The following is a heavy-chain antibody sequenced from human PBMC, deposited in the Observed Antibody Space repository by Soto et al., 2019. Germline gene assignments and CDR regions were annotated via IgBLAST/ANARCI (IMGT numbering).Heavy chain of an antibody. CDR1: GFTLSDYG. V-gene: IGHV3-33*01. CDR2: IWHDGGEK. Sequence: QVQLVESGGGVVQPGRSLRLSCTASGFTLSDYGMHWVRQAPGKGLEWVAVIWHDGGEKYYADSVTGRFTISRDNSKNTGHLQIDSVGTEDTALYYCARDPGRDSPIDYWGQGTLVTVSS. J-gene: IGHJ4*02. CDR3: ARDPGRDSPIDY. D-gene: IGHD3-22*01.